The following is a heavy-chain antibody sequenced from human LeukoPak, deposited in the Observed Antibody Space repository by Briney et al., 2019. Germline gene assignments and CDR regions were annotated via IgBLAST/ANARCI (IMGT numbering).Heavy chain of an antibody. Sequence: SVKVTCKASGGTFSSYAISWVRQAPGQGLEWMGGIIPIFGTANYAQKFQGRVTITADESTSTAYMELSSLRSEDTAVYYCARERAAAGTSFDYWGQGTLVTVSS. CDR3: ARERAAAGTSFDY. J-gene: IGHJ4*02. D-gene: IGHD6-13*01. V-gene: IGHV1-69*13. CDR1: GGTFSSYA. CDR2: IIPIFGTA.